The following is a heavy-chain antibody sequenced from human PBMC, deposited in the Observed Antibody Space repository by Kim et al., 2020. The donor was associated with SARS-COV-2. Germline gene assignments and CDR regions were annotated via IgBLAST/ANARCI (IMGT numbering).Heavy chain of an antibody. CDR3: TKDHSSSYWE. Sequence: GGSLRLSCAASGFSVSTKYMTWVRQAPGKGLELVSVIYVDGTTNYAEYVKGRFTISRDTSKNMLYLQMNTLRTEDTAFYYCTKDHSSSYWEWGQGTLVTVSA. V-gene: IGHV3-66*01. J-gene: IGHJ4*02. CDR2: IYVDGTT. CDR1: GFSVSTKY. D-gene: IGHD3-22*01.